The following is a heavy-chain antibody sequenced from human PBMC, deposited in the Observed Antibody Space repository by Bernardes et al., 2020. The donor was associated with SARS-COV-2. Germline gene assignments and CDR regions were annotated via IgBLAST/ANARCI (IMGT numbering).Heavy chain of an antibody. D-gene: IGHD3-22*01. CDR3: ARDMYYYDSSGSFVGFDY. Sequence: GSLRLSCAASGFTFSNYWMSWVRQAPGKGLEWVANIKQDGSDKYYVDSVKGRFTISRDNAKNTLHLQMNSLRAEDTAVYYCARDMYYYDSSGSFVGFDYWGQGTLVTVSS. V-gene: IGHV3-7*01. J-gene: IGHJ4*02. CDR2: IKQDGSDK. CDR1: GFTFSNYW.